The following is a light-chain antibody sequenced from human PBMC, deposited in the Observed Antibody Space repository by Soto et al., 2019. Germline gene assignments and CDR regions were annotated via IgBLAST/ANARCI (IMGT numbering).Light chain of an antibody. CDR3: QQSYSTLPIT. J-gene: IGKJ5*01. CDR2: AAS. V-gene: IGKV1-39*01. CDR1: QGISTY. Sequence: DIQMTPSPSCLCSSVGDRVTITCRASQGISTYLNWYQQKPGKAPKLLIYAASSLQSGVPSRFSGSGSGTDFTLTIRNLQPEDFATYYCQQSYSTLPITFGQGTRREIK.